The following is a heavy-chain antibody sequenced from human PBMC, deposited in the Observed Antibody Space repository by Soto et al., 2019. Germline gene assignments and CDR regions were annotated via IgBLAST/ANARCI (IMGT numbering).Heavy chain of an antibody. CDR1: GASISSYY. V-gene: IGHV4-59*01. CDR2: IYYSGST. J-gene: IGHJ5*02. Sequence: SETLSLTCTVSGASISSYYWSWIRQPPGKGLEWILYIYYSGSTNYNPYLKSRVTISVDTSKNQFSLKLSSVNAADTAVYYCARGHIWGSYRYAWLDXWGQGTLVTVSX. D-gene: IGHD3-16*02. CDR3: ARGHIWGSYRYAWLDX.